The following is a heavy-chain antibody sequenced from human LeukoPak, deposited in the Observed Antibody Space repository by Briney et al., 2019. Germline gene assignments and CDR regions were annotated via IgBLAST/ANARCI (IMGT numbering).Heavy chain of an antibody. CDR3: ARDLDRVADY. CDR2: IRYDGSNK. V-gene: IGHV3-30*02. D-gene: IGHD2-15*01. Sequence: PGGSLRLSCAASAFTFSSYGMHWVRQAPGKGLEWVAFIRYDGSNKYYADSVKGRFTISRDNSKNTLYLQMNSLRAEDTAVYYCARDLDRVADYWGQGTLVTVSS. J-gene: IGHJ4*02. CDR1: AFTFSSYG.